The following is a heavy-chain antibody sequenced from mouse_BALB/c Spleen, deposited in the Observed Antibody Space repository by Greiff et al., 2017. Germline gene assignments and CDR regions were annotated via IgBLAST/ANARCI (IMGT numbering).Heavy chain of an antibody. CDR3: TATGFAY. J-gene: IGHJ3*01. V-gene: IGHV6-6*02. Sequence: EVMLVESGGGLVQPGGSMKLSCVASGFTFSSYWMSWVRQSPEKGLEWVAEIRLKSDNYATHYAESVKGKFTISRDDSKSRLYLQMNSLRAEDTGIYYCTATGFAYWGQGTLVTVSA. CDR2: IRLKSDNYAT. CDR1: GFTFSSYW. D-gene: IGHD1-1*01.